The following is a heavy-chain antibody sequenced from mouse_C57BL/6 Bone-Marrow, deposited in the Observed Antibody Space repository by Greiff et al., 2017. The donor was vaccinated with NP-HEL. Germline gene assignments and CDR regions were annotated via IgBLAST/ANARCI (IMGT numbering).Heavy chain of an antibody. CDR1: GFSLTSYG. Sequence: VKVVESGPGLVQPSQSLSITCTVSGFSLTSYGVHWVRQSPGKGLEWLGVIWSGGSTDYNAAFISRLSISKDNSKSQVFFKMNRLQDDDTTIYYCARNWGNWGQGTSVTVSS. CDR3: ARNWGN. CDR2: IWSGGST. V-gene: IGHV2-2*01. J-gene: IGHJ4*01.